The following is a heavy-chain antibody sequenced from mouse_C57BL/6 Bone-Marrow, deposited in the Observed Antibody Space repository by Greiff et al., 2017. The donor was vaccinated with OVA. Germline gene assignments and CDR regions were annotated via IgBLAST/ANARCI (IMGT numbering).Heavy chain of an antibody. J-gene: IGHJ3*01. Sequence: VQVVESGAELVKPGASVKLSCKASGYTFTEYTIHWVKQRSGQGLEWIGWFYPGSGSIKYNEKFKDKATLTADKSSSTVYMELSRLTSEDSAVYFCARHEEATPSFAYWGQGTLVTVSA. D-gene: IGHD1-2*01. CDR1: GYTFTEYT. CDR3: ARHEEATPSFAY. CDR2: FYPGSGSI. V-gene: IGHV1-62-2*01.